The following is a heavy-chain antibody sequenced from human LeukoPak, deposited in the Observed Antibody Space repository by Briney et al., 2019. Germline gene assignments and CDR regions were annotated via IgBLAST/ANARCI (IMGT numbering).Heavy chain of an antibody. CDR2: VYPGDSDT. CDR3: ARHERGIKWESSFGY. D-gene: IGHD5-12*01. J-gene: IGHJ4*02. V-gene: IGHV5-51*01. Sequence: GESLKISWKGSGYSFTSYWIGWVRQMPGKGLEWMGIVYPGDSDTRYSPSFQGQVTISADKSISTAYLQWSSLKDSDTAMYYCARHERGIKWESSFGYWGQGTLVTVSS. CDR1: GYSFTSYW.